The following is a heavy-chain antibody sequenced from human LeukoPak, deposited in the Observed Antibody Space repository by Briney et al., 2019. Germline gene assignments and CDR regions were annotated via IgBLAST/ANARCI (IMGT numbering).Heavy chain of an antibody. D-gene: IGHD6-19*01. CDR2: ISGSGGST. V-gene: IGHV3-23*01. CDR1: GFTFSSYA. J-gene: IGHJ4*02. CDR3: AGHSSGSVLAYYFDY. Sequence: GGSLRLSCAASGFTFSSYAMSWVRQAPGKGLEWVSAISGSGGSTYYADSVKGRFTISRDNSKNTLYLQMNSLRAEDTAVYYCAGHSSGSVLAYYFDYWGQGTLVTVSS.